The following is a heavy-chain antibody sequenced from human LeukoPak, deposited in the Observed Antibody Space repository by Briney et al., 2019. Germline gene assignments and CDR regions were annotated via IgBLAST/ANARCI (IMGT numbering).Heavy chain of an antibody. CDR2: IYYSGST. J-gene: IGHJ4*02. CDR3: ASGLEGDFDY. CDR1: GGSISSSSYY. D-gene: IGHD1-26*01. V-gene: IGHV4-39*07. Sequence: SETLSLTCTVSGGSISSSSYYWGWIRQPPGKGLEWIGSIYYSGSTYYNPSLESRITISVDTSKNQFSLKLSSVTAADTAVYYCASGLEGDFDYWGQGTLVTVSS.